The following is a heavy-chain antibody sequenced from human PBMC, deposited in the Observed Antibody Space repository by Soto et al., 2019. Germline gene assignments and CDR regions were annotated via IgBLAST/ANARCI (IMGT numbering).Heavy chain of an antibody. V-gene: IGHV3-23*01. Sequence: GGSLRLSCAASGFTFDNYAMNWVRQAPGKGLEWVSGITGSGENTYYADSVKGRFTISRDNSKNTLYVQLNSLRVEDTAIYYCAKVSLGATTITDFYYYGMDVWGQGTMVTVSS. CDR3: AKVSLGATTITDFYYYGMDV. D-gene: IGHD1-26*01. CDR2: ITGSGENT. CDR1: GFTFDNYA. J-gene: IGHJ6*02.